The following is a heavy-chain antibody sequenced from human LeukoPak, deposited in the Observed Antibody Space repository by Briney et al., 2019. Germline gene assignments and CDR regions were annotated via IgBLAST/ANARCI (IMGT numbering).Heavy chain of an antibody. CDR3: ARGRVGPDAFDI. J-gene: IGHJ3*02. D-gene: IGHD1-26*01. V-gene: IGHV4-39*07. CDR2: IYYSGST. CDR1: GGSISSSSYY. Sequence: PSETLSLTCTVSGGSISSSSYYWGWIRQPPGKGLEWIGSIYYSGSTYYNPSLKSRVTISVDTSKNQFSLKLSSVTAADTAVYYCARGRVGPDAFDIWGQGTMVTVSS.